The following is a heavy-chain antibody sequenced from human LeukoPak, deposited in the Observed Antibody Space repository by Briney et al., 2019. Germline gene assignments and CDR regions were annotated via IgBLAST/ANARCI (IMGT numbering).Heavy chain of an antibody. CDR2: FDPEDGET. CDR1: GYTLTELS. J-gene: IGHJ3*02. Sequence: ASVKVSCKVSGYTLTELSMHWARQAPGKGLEWMGGFDPEDGETIYAQKFQGRVTMTEDTSTDTAYMELSSLRSEDTAVYYCATEGAWEAAAFGAFDIWGQGTMVTVSS. D-gene: IGHD6-13*01. CDR3: ATEGAWEAAAFGAFDI. V-gene: IGHV1-24*01.